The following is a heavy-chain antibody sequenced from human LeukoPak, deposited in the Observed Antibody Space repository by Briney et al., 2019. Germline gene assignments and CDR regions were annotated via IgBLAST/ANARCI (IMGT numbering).Heavy chain of an antibody. V-gene: IGHV3-7*01. Sequence: PGGSLRLSCAASGFTFSRFWMTWVRQAPGKGLEWVANIKQDGSEKYCVDSVKGRFTISRDNAKNSLYLQMKSLRAEDTAVYYCAGSGWQVYLDYWGQGTLVTVSS. D-gene: IGHD6-19*01. J-gene: IGHJ4*02. CDR3: AGSGWQVYLDY. CDR1: GFTFSRFW. CDR2: IKQDGSEK.